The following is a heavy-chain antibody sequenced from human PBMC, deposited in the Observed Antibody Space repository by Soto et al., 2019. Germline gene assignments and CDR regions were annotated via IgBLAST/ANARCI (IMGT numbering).Heavy chain of an antibody. D-gene: IGHD2-15*01. CDR3: AREYCSGGSCYSNWFDP. J-gene: IGHJ5*02. CDR2: IYYSGST. Sequence: SETLSLTCTVSGGSISSYYWSWIRQPPGKGLEWIGYIYYSGSTNYNPSLKSRVTISVDTSKNQFSLKLSSVTAADTAVYYCAREYCSGGSCYSNWFDPWGQGTLVTVSS. V-gene: IGHV4-59*01. CDR1: GGSISSYY.